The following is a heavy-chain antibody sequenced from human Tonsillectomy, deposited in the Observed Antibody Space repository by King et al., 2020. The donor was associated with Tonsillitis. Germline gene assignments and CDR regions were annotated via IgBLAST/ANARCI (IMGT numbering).Heavy chain of an antibody. D-gene: IGHD3-22*01. CDR2: IIPVFGTA. CDR1: GDTVGNYA. CDR3: ARNSGSSYYYFEH. Sequence: QLVQSGAEVRKPGSSVRVSCKASGDTVGNYAISWVRQAPGQGLEWVGGIIPVFGTAHYAQRFQDRVTITADDSTSTAYMEVTSLRSDDTAVYYCARNSGSSYYYFEHWGQGTLVTVSS. V-gene: IGHV1-69*12. J-gene: IGHJ4*02.